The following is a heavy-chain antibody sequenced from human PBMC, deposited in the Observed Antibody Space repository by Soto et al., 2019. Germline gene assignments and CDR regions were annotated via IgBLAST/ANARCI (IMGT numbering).Heavy chain of an antibody. Sequence: ASVKVSCKASGGTFSSYAISWVRQAPGQGLEWMGGIIPIFGTANYAQKFQGRVTITADESTSTAYMELSSLRSEDTAVYYCARGSTYYDFWSGPYYYYGMDVWGQGTTVTVSS. CDR1: GGTFSSYA. CDR2: IIPIFGTA. CDR3: ARGSTYYDFWSGPYYYYGMDV. J-gene: IGHJ6*02. D-gene: IGHD3-3*01. V-gene: IGHV1-69*13.